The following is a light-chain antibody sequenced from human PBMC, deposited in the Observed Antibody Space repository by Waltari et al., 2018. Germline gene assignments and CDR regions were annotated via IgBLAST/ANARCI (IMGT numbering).Light chain of an antibody. Sequence: DIVLTQSPGPLSLSPGDTATLSCRASQSVSRWLAWYQQKPGQPPRLLIYGASSRATGIPDRFSGSGSGTDFSLTISRLEPEDSAVYYCQKYGTLPATFGQGTKVEVK. CDR2: GAS. CDR1: QSVSRW. V-gene: IGKV3-20*01. CDR3: QKYGTLPAT. J-gene: IGKJ1*01.